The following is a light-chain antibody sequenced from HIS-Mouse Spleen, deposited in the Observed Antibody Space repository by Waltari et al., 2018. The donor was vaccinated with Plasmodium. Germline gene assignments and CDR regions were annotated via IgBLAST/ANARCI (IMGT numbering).Light chain of an antibody. Sequence: ELVMTQSPATLSVSPGERATLSCRASQHVSSNLSWYQQKPGKAPKLLIYGASTRDTGVPARFSGSGSGTEFTLTISSLQSEDFAVYYCQQYNNWSFTFGPGTKVDIK. CDR2: GAS. CDR3: QQYNNWSFT. V-gene: IGKV3-15*01. CDR1: QHVSSN. J-gene: IGKJ3*01.